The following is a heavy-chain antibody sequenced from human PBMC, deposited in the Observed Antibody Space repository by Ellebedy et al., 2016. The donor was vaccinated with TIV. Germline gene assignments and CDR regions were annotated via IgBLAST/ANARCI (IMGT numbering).Heavy chain of an antibody. CDR1: GFTFSDYG. J-gene: IGHJ6*03. CDR2: ITGSGGST. Sequence: GESLKISXAASGFTFSDYGMSWVRQAPGKGLECVSDITGSGGSTHYADSAKGRFTISRDNSMNTLYLQMSSLRSDDTAVYYCARWGSYDFWSAYYYYYMDVWGKGTTVTVSS. D-gene: IGHD3-3*01. V-gene: IGHV3-23*01. CDR3: ARWGSYDFWSAYYYYYMDV.